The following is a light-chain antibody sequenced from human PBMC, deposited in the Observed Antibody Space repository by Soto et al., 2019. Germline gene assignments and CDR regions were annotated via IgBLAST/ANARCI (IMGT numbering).Light chain of an antibody. CDR1: QSVSSSY. CDR2: GAS. J-gene: IGKJ5*01. CDR3: QQYGSSPLT. Sequence: NVWTRSACTMCVAPGGRGTLSSRASQSVSSSYLAWYQQKPGQAPRLLIYGASSRATGIPDRFSGSGSGTDFTPAISRLEPEDFAVYSCQQYGSSPLTFGQGTRLEIK. V-gene: IGKV3-20*01.